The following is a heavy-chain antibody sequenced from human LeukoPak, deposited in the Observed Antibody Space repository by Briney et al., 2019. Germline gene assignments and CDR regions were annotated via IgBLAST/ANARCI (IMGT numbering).Heavy chain of an antibody. CDR1: GITLSNYG. D-gene: IGHD4/OR15-4a*01. Sequence: PGGSLRLSCAVSGITLSNYGMSWVRQAPGKGLEWVAAIASGFQTFYAGSVKGRFTISRDNAKNSLYLQMNSLRAEDTAVYFCARDLSLVPSTRSGLVRGYWGQGTLVTVSS. CDR3: ARDLSLVPSTRSGLVRGY. CDR2: IASGFQT. V-gene: IGHV3-69-1*01. J-gene: IGHJ4*02.